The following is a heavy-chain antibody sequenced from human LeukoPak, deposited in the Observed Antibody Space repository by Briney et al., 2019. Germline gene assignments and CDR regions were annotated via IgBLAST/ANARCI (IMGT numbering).Heavy chain of an antibody. D-gene: IGHD3-22*01. Sequence: GASVTVSCKASGYTFTGYYMHWVRQAPGQGLEWMGWINPNSGGTNYAQEFQGRVTMTRDTSISTAYMELSRLRSDDTAVHYCARGYYDSSGYYLVDYWGQGTLVTVSS. CDR1: GYTFTGYY. CDR3: ARGYYDSSGYYLVDY. J-gene: IGHJ4*02. V-gene: IGHV1-2*02. CDR2: INPNSGGT.